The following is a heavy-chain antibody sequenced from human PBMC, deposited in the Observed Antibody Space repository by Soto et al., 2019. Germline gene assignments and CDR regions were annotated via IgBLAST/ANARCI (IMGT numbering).Heavy chain of an antibody. Sequence: PGGSLRLSCAASGFNFSYYHLHLVRWDTGKGLEWVSSISGVRDYIRYADSVKGRFVISRDNAKTSLYLQMNSLTAEDTAVYYCAREGVHNYSEYYFDYWGQGTLVTVSS. D-gene: IGHD3-22*01. CDR3: AREGVHNYSEYYFDY. CDR1: GFNFSYYH. V-gene: IGHV3-21*06. CDR2: ISGVRDYI. J-gene: IGHJ4*02.